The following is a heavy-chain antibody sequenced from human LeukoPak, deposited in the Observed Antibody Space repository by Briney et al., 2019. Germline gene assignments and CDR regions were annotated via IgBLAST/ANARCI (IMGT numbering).Heavy chain of an antibody. Sequence: GGSLRLSCAASGFTVSSNYMSWVRQAPGKGLEWVSVIYSGGGTYYADSVKGRFTISRDNSKNTLYLQMNSLRAEDTAVYYCARVVVAAEYNWFDPWGQGTLVTVSS. D-gene: IGHD2-15*01. V-gene: IGHV3-53*01. CDR1: GFTVSSNY. CDR2: IYSGGGT. CDR3: ARVVVAAEYNWFDP. J-gene: IGHJ5*02.